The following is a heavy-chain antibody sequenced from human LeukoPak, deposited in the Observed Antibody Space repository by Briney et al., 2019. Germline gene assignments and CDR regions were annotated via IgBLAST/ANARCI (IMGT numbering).Heavy chain of an antibody. J-gene: IGHJ4*02. V-gene: IGHV3-30*02. CDR1: GFTFSSYG. CDR2: IRYDGSNK. CDR3: AKDPPYCSSTSCSYFDY. Sequence: GGSLRLSCAASGFTFSSYGMHWVRQAPGKGLEWVAFIRYDGSNKYYADSVKGRFTISRDNSKNTLYPQMNSLRAEDTAVYYCAKDPPYCSSTSCSYFDYWGQGTPVTVSS. D-gene: IGHD2-2*01.